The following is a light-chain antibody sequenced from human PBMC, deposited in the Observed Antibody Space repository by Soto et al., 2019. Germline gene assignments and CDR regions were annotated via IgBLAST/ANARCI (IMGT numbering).Light chain of an antibody. CDR2: DVS. Sequence: QSALTQPASVSGSPGQSITISCTGTSSDVGGYNYVAWYQQHPGKAPKFMIYDVSNRPSGVSNHFSGSKSGNTASLTISGLQAEDEADYYCNSYTNNSTVIFGGGTKLTVL. J-gene: IGLJ2*01. CDR1: SSDVGGYNY. V-gene: IGLV2-14*01. CDR3: NSYTNNSTVI.